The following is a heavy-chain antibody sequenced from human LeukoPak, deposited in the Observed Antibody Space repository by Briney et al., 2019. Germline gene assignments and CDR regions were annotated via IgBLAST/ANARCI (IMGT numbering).Heavy chain of an antibody. CDR2: ISSSSSYI. D-gene: IGHD5-24*01. J-gene: IGHJ4*02. Sequence: KSGGSLRLSCAASGFTFSSYSMNWVRQAPGKGLEWVSSISSSSSYIYYADSVKGRFTISRDNAKKSLYLQMNSLRAEDTALYYCARVVLSRGERDYWGQGTLVTASS. V-gene: IGHV3-21*04. CDR1: GFTFSSYS. CDR3: ARVVLSRGERDY.